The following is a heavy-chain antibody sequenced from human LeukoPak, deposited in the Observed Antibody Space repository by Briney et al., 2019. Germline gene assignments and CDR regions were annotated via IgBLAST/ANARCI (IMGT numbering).Heavy chain of an antibody. CDR3: ARYDSSGYLSHDY. CDR2: IYYSGST. CDR1: GGSISSNY. Sequence: SETLSLTCNVSGGSISSNYWSWIRQPPGKRLEWIGYIYYSGSTNYNPSLKSRVTISVDTAKNQFSLKLNSMTSADTAVYYCARYDSSGYLSHDYWGQGTLVTVSS. V-gene: IGHV4-59*01. J-gene: IGHJ4*02. D-gene: IGHD3-22*01.